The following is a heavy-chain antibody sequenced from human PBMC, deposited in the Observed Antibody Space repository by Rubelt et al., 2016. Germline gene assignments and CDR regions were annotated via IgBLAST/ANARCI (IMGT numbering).Heavy chain of an antibody. D-gene: IGHD2-8*01. Sequence: QVQRQESGPGLVKASETLSLTCNVSGVSISPYYWSWIRQPPGKGLEWLAHMDVSGSTYNPSLNNRVTMSLNTSKNQVSLRLRSGTAADTAVDFCARLPAILKPHWYFDLWCRGTMVTVSS. J-gene: IGHJ2*01. CDR3: ARLPAILKPHWYFDL. CDR2: MDVSGST. CDR1: GVSISPYY. V-gene: IGHV4-4*09.